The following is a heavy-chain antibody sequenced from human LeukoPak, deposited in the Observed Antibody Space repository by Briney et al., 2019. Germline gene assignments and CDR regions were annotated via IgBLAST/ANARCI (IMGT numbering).Heavy chain of an antibody. Sequence: PSETPSLTCTVSGGSISGGRYYWNWIRQPAGKGLEWIGRIYTSGTTNYNPSLKSRVTISIDTSKNQFSLILSSVTAADTAVYFCARDFGDGDYYFQYWGRGTLVTVSS. CDR3: ARDFGDGDYYFQY. J-gene: IGHJ4*02. CDR1: GGSISGGRYY. V-gene: IGHV4-61*02. CDR2: IYTSGTT. D-gene: IGHD4-17*01.